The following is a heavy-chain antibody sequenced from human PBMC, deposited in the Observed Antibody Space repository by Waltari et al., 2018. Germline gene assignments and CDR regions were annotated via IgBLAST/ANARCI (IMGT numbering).Heavy chain of an antibody. CDR2: IKNDGSTT. CDR3: ARDYNYKIDY. Sequence: EVQLVESGGGSVQRGGSLRLSCAASGFTLSNYIMHWVRQSSGEGLVWISRIKNDGSTTRYADSVGGRFTISRDNAKNTLYLDMNHLRVEDTAIYYCARDYNYKIDYWGQGILFPVSS. CDR1: GFTLSNYI. V-gene: IGHV3-74*01. J-gene: IGHJ4*02. D-gene: IGHD3-22*01.